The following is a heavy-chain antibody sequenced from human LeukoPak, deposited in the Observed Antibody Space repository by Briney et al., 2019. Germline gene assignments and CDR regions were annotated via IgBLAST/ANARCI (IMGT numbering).Heavy chain of an antibody. D-gene: IGHD2-15*01. CDR1: GASINSGSYY. CDR3: AREVAGCSGGSCYSTIDY. CDR2: FYYSGST. V-gene: IGHV4-61*10. J-gene: IGHJ4*02. Sequence: KASETLSLTCTVSGASINSGSYYWSWIRQPAGKGLEFIGHFYYSGSTNYNPSLKSRVTISVDTSKNQFSLKLTSVTAADTAVYYCAREVAGCSGGSCYSTIDYWGQGTLVTVSS.